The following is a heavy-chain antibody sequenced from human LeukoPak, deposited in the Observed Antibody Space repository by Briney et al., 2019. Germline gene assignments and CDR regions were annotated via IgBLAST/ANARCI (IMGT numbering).Heavy chain of an antibody. Sequence: LSLTCAVYGGSFSGYYWSWIRQPPGKGLEWVAVISYDGSNKYYADSVKGRFTISRDNSKNTLYLQMNSLRAEDTAVYYCARDLITYSSSSFDYWGQGTLVTVSS. CDR1: GGSFSGYY. D-gene: IGHD6-6*01. J-gene: IGHJ4*02. V-gene: IGHV3-30*03. CDR2: ISYDGSNK. CDR3: ARDLITYSSSSFDY.